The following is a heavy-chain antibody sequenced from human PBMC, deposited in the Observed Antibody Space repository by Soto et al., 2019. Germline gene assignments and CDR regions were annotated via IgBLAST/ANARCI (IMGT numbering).Heavy chain of an antibody. Sequence: EVQLVESGGGLVQPGGSLRLSCAASGFTFSSYSMNWVRQAPGKGLEWVSYISSSSSTIYYADSVKGRFTISRDNAKNSLYLQMTSLRDEDTAVYYCAREGRPAYYDSIYYFDYWGQGTLVTVSS. CDR2: ISSSSSTI. D-gene: IGHD3-22*01. V-gene: IGHV3-48*02. CDR3: AREGRPAYYDSIYYFDY. CDR1: GFTFSSYS. J-gene: IGHJ4*02.